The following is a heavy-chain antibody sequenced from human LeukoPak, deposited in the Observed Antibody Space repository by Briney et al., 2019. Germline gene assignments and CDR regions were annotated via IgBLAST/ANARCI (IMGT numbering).Heavy chain of an antibody. CDR2: ISAYNGNT. CDR1: GYTFTSYG. V-gene: IGHV1-18*01. CDR3: ARGGGSYGDYSLWLGY. J-gene: IGHJ4*02. Sequence: EASVKVSCKASGYTFTSYGISWVRQAPGQGLEWMGWISAYNGNTNYAQKLQGRVTMTTDTSTSTAYMEPRSLRSDDTAVYYCARGGGSYGDYSLWLGYWGQGTLVTVSS. D-gene: IGHD4-17*01.